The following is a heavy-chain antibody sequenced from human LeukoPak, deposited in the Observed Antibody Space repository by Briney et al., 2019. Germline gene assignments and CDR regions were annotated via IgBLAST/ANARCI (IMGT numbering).Heavy chain of an antibody. CDR1: GFTVITND. CDR2: LYSDGNT. D-gene: IGHD3-16*02. CDR3: ARAGYTISSYRFDY. J-gene: IGHJ4*02. V-gene: IGHV3-53*01. Sequence: GGSLRLSCAASGFTVITNDMTWVRRAPGKGLEWVSVLYSDGNTKYADSVQGRFTISRDNSKNTLYLEMNSLSPDDTAVYYCARAGYTISSYRFDYWGQGALVTVSS.